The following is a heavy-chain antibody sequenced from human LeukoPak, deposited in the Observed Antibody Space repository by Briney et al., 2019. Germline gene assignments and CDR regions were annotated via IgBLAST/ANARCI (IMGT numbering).Heavy chain of an antibody. V-gene: IGHV4-39*01. CDR1: GGSISSSSYY. CDR3: ASPLGYCSTTDCYADS. D-gene: IGHD2-2*01. Sequence: SETLSLTCTVSGGSISSSSYYWGWIRQSPGKGLEWIGSIYYSGSAYYNPSLKSRLTISVDTSKNEFSLKLSSVTAADTAVYYCASPLGYCSTTDCYADSWGQGTLVTVSS. J-gene: IGHJ4*02. CDR2: IYYSGSA.